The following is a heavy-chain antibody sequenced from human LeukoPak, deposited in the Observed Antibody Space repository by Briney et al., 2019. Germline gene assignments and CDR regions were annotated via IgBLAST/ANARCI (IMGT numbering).Heavy chain of an antibody. CDR2: IKQDGSEK. V-gene: IGHV3-7*01. Sequence: GGSLRLSCAASGFAFNNHLMSWVRQAPGKGLEWVANIKQDGSEKYYVDSVKGRFTISRDNAKNSLYLQMNSLRSEDTALYYCARSCSSTRCYKNWGQGTLVTVSS. CDR3: ARSCSSTRCYKN. J-gene: IGHJ4*02. D-gene: IGHD2-2*01. CDR1: GFAFNNHL.